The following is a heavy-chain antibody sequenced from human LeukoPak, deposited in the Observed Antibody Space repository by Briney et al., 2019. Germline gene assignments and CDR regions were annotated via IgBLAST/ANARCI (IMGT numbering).Heavy chain of an antibody. CDR3: ARERIATTGTGWFDP. D-gene: IGHD6-13*01. CDR2: ISDDGSIK. CDR1: GFSFNSYA. Sequence: GRSLRLSCAASGFSFNSYAIHWVRQAPGKGLEWVAVISDDGSIKYYADSVKGRFTISRDNSKNTLYLLMNSLRTEDTASYYCARERIATTGTGWFDPWGQGTLVTVSS. V-gene: IGHV3-30*04. J-gene: IGHJ5*02.